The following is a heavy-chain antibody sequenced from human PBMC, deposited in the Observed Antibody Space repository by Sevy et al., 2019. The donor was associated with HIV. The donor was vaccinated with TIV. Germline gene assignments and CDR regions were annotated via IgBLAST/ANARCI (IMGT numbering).Heavy chain of an antibody. CDR2: IYYSGST. CDR1: GGSISSSSYY. CDR3: AGPVVDTAMANFDY. Sequence: SETLSLTCTVSGGSISSSSYYWGWIRQPPGKGLEWIGSIYYSGSTYYNPSLKSRVTISVDTSKNQFSLKLSSVTAADTAVYYCAGPVVDTAMANFDYWGQGTLLTVSS. V-gene: IGHV4-39*01. D-gene: IGHD5-18*01. J-gene: IGHJ4*02.